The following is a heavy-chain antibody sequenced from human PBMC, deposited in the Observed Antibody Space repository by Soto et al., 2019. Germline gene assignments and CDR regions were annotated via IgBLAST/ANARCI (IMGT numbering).Heavy chain of an antibody. V-gene: IGHV1-8*02. CDR2: MNPINGAT. CDR3: GRGPSPRAPAGGTPYYYGMDV. Sequence: KASGYDFTAYDINWVRQASGQGLEWMGWMNPINGATGSARRFQGRVSMTRNTATGTAYLELTSLRSDDSAVYYCGRGPSPRAPAGGTPYYYGMDVWGQGTTVTVSS. CDR1: GYDFTAYD. D-gene: IGHD6-13*01. J-gene: IGHJ6*02.